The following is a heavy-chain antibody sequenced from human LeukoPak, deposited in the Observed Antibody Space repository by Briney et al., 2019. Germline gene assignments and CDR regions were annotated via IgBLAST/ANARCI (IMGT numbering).Heavy chain of an antibody. Sequence: GASVKVSCKASGGTFSSYAISWVRQAPGQGLEWMGGIIPIFGTANYAQKFQGRATITADESTSTAYMELSSLRSEDTAVYYCARDGTPMVRGIGWFDPWGQGTLVTVSS. D-gene: IGHD3-10*01. J-gene: IGHJ5*02. V-gene: IGHV1-69*01. CDR3: ARDGTPMVRGIGWFDP. CDR2: IIPIFGTA. CDR1: GGTFSSYA.